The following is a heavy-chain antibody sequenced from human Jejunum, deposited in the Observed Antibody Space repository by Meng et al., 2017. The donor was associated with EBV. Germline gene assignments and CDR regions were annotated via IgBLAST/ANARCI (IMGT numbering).Heavy chain of an antibody. J-gene: IGHJ4*02. Sequence: VQVLGLGGGWVKTGVSLSPACAASGFSLSNSVMGWVRQDPGKGLEWVSVISGSAGNTYYADSVKGRFTISRDLSNNTLYLRMNSLRAEDTAIYYCAKLLKYWGQGTLVTVSS. V-gene: IGHV3-23*01. CDR3: AKLLKY. CDR1: GFSLSNSV. CDR2: ISGSAGNT.